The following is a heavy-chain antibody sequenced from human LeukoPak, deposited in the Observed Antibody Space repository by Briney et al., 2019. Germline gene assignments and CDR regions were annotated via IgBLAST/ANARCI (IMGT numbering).Heavy chain of an antibody. CDR3: AKVRQQLVRDAFDI. J-gene: IGHJ3*02. CDR2: ISGSGGST. Sequence: PGGSLRLSCAASGFTFSHYGVHWVRQAPGKGLEWVSAISGSGGSTYYADSVKGRFTISRDNSKNTLYLQMNSLRAEDTAVYYCAKVRQQLVRDAFDIWGQGTMVTVSS. CDR1: GFTFSHYG. V-gene: IGHV3-23*01. D-gene: IGHD6-13*01.